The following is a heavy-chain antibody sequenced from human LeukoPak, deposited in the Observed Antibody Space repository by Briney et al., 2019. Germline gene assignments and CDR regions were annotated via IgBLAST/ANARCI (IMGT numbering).Heavy chain of an antibody. CDR1: GYTFTSYA. Sequence: GASVKVSCKASGYTFTSYAMNWVRQAPGQGLEWMGWINTNTGNPTYAQGFTGRFVFSLDTSVSTAYLQISSLKAEDTAVYYCARMGRIAARLGFWSDPWGQGTLVTVSS. V-gene: IGHV7-4-1*02. D-gene: IGHD6-6*01. CDR2: INTNTGNP. CDR3: ARMGRIAARLGFWSDP. J-gene: IGHJ5*02.